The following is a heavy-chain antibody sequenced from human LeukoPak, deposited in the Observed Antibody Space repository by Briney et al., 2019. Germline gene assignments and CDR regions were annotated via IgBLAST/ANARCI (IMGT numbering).Heavy chain of an antibody. Sequence: SVNVSRKASGGTFSSYAISWVRQAPGQGLEGMGGIIPIFGTANYPQKRQGRVTMTTDTSTSTAYMELRSLRSHDTAVYYCARDRFAGAPPVDYWGQGTLVTVSS. CDR2: IIPIFGTA. CDR3: ARDRFAGAPPVDY. V-gene: IGHV1-69*05. D-gene: IGHD3-16*01. CDR1: GGTFSSYA. J-gene: IGHJ4*02.